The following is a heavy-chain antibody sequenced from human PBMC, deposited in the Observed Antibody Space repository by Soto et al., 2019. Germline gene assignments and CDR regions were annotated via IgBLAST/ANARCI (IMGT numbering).Heavy chain of an antibody. D-gene: IGHD1-20*01. CDR1: GGTFSGYA. V-gene: IGHV1-69*01. Sequence: QAQLMQSGAEVKKPGSSVKVSCQASGGTFSGYAINWVRQAPGQGLEWMGGIIPLLGITDYGQKFQGRITIAADESTGTAYMDLRGLRSEDTAGYYCARDPRSITGPTSSADFQHWGQGTLVSVSS. CDR3: ARDPRSITGPTSSADFQH. CDR2: IIPLLGIT. J-gene: IGHJ1*01.